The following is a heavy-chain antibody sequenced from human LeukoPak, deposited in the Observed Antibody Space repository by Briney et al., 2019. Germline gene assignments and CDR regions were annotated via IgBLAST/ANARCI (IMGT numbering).Heavy chain of an antibody. CDR1: GFTFSSYA. D-gene: IGHD3-9*01. J-gene: IGHJ4*02. V-gene: IGHV3-23*01. CDR3: ARDSLAYGILTGYTFDY. Sequence: GGSLRLSCAASGFTFSSYAMSWVRQAPGKGLEWVSAISGSGGSTYYADSVKGRFTISRDNSKNTLYLQMNSLRAEDTAVYYCARDSLAYGILTGYTFDYWGQGTLVTVSS. CDR2: ISGSGGST.